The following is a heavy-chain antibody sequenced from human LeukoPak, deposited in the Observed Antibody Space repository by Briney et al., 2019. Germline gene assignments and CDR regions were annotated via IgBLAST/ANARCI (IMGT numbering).Heavy chain of an antibody. Sequence: PGGSLRLSCAASGFTVISYEMNWVRQAPGKGREWVSFISSSGNSIFYADSVKGRSTISRDNAKNSLYLQMNSLRAEDTAVYYCARALPSSYYYFDYWGQGTLVTVSS. CDR3: ARALPSSYYYFDY. D-gene: IGHD6-13*01. V-gene: IGHV3-48*03. CDR1: GFTVISYE. CDR2: ISSSGNSI. J-gene: IGHJ4*02.